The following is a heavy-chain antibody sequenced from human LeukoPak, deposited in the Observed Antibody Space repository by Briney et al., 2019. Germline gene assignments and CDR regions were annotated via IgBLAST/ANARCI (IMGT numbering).Heavy chain of an antibody. D-gene: IGHD1-14*01. CDR1: GFTFSNYA. Sequence: GGSLRLSCAASGFTFSNYAISWVRQAPGKGLEWVSGISGSGGDTYYADSVKGRFTISRDNSKNTLYLQMNSLRVEDTAVYYCARDHQGSTRTFDYWGQGTLVTVSS. J-gene: IGHJ4*02. V-gene: IGHV3-23*01. CDR3: ARDHQGSTRTFDY. CDR2: ISGSGGDT.